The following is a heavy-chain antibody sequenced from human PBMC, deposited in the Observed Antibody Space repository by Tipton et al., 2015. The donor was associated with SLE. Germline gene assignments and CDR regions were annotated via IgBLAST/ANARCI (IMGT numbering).Heavy chain of an antibody. CDR3: ARHDYGDYGYFDY. V-gene: IGHV4-39*01. Sequence: LRLSCTVSGGSISSSSYYWGWIRQPPGKGLEWIRSIYYSGSTYYNPSLKSRVTISVDTSKNQFSLKLSSVTAADTAVYYCARHDYGDYGYFDYWGQGTLVTVSS. J-gene: IGHJ4*02. CDR2: IYYSGST. D-gene: IGHD4-17*01. CDR1: GGSISSSSYY.